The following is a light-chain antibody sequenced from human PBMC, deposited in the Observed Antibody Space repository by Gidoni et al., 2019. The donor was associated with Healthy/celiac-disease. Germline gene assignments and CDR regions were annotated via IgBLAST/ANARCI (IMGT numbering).Light chain of an antibody. Sequence: DIVLTQSPGTLSLSQGERATLACRASQSVSSSYLAWYQQKPVQAPRHLIYGASSRATGIPDRFSGRGSCTDFTLTIIRLEPEDFAVYYCRQYGSSPLFTFGPGTKVEIK. J-gene: IGKJ3*01. CDR3: RQYGSSPLFT. CDR1: QSVSSSY. V-gene: IGKV3-20*01. CDR2: GAS.